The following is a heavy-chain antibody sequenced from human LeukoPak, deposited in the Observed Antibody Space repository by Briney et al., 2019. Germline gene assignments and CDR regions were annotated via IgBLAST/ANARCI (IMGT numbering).Heavy chain of an antibody. CDR3: ARDLGYCSSTSCYSVSTESAKRFDY. Sequence: ASVKVSCKASGYTFTGYYMHWVRQAPGQGLEWMGWINSNSGGTNYAQKLQGRVTMTTDTSTSTAYMELRSLRSDDTAVYYCARDLGYCSSTSCYSVSTESAKRFDYWGQGTLVTVSS. CDR2: INSNSGGT. CDR1: GYTFTGYY. V-gene: IGHV1-2*02. D-gene: IGHD2-2*01. J-gene: IGHJ4*02.